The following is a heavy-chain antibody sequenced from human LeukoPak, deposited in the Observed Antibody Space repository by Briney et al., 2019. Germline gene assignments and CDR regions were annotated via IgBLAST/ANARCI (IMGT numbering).Heavy chain of an antibody. CDR3: ARHGYSGSYFDY. CDR2: IQYSGST. D-gene: IGHD1-26*01. V-gene: IGHV4-59*08. J-gene: IGHJ4*02. CDR1: GGSISPYY. Sequence: PSETLSLTCTVSGGSISPYYWSWIRQPPGKGLEWIGYIQYSGSTYYNPSLKSRVTISVDTSKNQFSLKLSSVTAADTAVYYCARHGYSGSYFDYWGQGTLVTVSS.